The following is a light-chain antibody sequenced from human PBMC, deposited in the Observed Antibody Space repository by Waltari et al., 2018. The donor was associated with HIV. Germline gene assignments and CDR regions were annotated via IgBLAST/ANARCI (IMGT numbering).Light chain of an antibody. CDR1: SSDVGGNNY. CDR3: SSYAGINTYVL. V-gene: IGLV2-8*01. CDR2: EVY. J-gene: IGLJ2*01. Sequence: QSALTQPPSASGSPGQSVTISCNGTSSDVGGNNYVSWYQQYPGKAPRLMIYEVYKRPSGVPHRFSGSMSGNTASLTVSGLQAEDEANYYCSSYAGINTYVLFGGGTKLTVL.